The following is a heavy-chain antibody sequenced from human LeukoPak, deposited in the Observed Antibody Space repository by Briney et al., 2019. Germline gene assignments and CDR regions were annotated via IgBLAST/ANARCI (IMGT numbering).Heavy chain of an antibody. V-gene: IGHV3-7*05. CDR3: ARDLGGGLWPNAFDI. D-gene: IGHD3-16*01. CDR2: IKQDGSEK. Sequence: GGSLRLSCAASGFTFSNYWMTWVRQAPRIGLEWVANIKQDGSEKYYMDSVRGRFTISRDNAKSSLYLQINSLRAEDTAVYYCARDLGGGLWPNAFDIWGQGTMVTVSS. J-gene: IGHJ3*02. CDR1: GFTFSNYW.